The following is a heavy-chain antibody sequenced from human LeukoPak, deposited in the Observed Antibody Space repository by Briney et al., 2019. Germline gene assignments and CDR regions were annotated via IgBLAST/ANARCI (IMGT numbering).Heavy chain of an antibody. Sequence: GGSLRLSCAASGFTFSSYWVHWVRQAPGKGLVWVSRINTDGSSTGYADSVKGRFTISRDNAKNTLYLQMNSLRAEDTAVYYCARVGVATAVYYMDVWGKGTTVTVSS. CDR1: GFTFSSYW. CDR3: ARVGVATAVYYMDV. D-gene: IGHD6-13*01. CDR2: INTDGSST. V-gene: IGHV3-74*01. J-gene: IGHJ6*03.